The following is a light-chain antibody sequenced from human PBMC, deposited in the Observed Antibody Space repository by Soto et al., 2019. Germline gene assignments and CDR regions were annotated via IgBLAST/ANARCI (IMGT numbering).Light chain of an antibody. V-gene: IGLV2-8*01. CDR2: EVN. CDR3: SSYAGINNLGV. J-gene: IGLJ1*01. CDR1: SSDVGGYKY. Sequence: QSALTQPPSASGSPGQSVTISCTGTSSDVGGYKYVSWYQQHPGKAPKLMIFEVNKRPSGVPDRFSGSKSCNTASLTVSGXXXXXXXXYYCSSYAGINNLGVFGTGTKLTVL.